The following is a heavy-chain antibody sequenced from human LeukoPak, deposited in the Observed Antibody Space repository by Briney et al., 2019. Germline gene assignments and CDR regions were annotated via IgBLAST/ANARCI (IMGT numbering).Heavy chain of an antibody. Sequence: GGSIRLSCAASGFTFSNAWMSWVRQAPGKGLEWVGRIKSKTDGGTTDYAAPVKGRFTISRDDSKNTLYLQMNSLKTEDSAVYYCTTSVKDYYYYGMDVWGQGTTVTVSS. CDR1: GFTFSNAW. D-gene: IGHD6-19*01. V-gene: IGHV3-15*01. J-gene: IGHJ6*02. CDR3: TTSVKDYYYYGMDV. CDR2: IKSKTDGGTT.